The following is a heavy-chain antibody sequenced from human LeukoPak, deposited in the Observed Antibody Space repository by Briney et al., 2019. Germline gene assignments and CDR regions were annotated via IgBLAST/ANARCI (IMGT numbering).Heavy chain of an antibody. CDR1: GGSISSGGYY. Sequence: SETLSLTCTVSGGSISSGGYYWSWIRQHPGKGLEWIGYIYYSGSTYYNPSLKSRVTISVDTSKNQFSLKLSSVTAADTAVYYCARWDYYDSSGYIFWGQGTLVTVST. D-gene: IGHD3-22*01. V-gene: IGHV4-31*03. CDR2: IYYSGST. CDR3: ARWDYYDSSGYIF. J-gene: IGHJ4*02.